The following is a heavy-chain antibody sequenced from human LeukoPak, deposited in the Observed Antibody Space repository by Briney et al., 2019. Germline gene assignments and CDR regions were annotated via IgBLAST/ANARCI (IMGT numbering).Heavy chain of an antibody. CDR1: GGSFSGYY. Sequence: PSETLSLACAVYGGSFSGYYWSWIRQPPGKGLEWIGEINHSGSTNYNPSLKSRVTISVDTSKNQFSLKLSSVTAADTAVYYCARFEYSSSSYAFDIWGQGTMVTVSS. V-gene: IGHV4-34*01. D-gene: IGHD6-6*01. CDR2: INHSGST. J-gene: IGHJ3*02. CDR3: ARFEYSSSSYAFDI.